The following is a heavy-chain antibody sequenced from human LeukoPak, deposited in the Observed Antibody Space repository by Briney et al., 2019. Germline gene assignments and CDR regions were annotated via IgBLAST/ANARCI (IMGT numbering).Heavy chain of an antibody. CDR1: GGSINTYY. J-gene: IGHJ4*02. Sequence: PSESLSLTCTVSGGSINTYYWSWIRQSPGKGLEWIGYMYHSGTTYCNPSLESRVTLSADTSKNQFSLNLSSVTAADTAVYYCARLRYYSDSSGSKGGQFDYWGQGTLVTVSS. V-gene: IGHV4-59*13. CDR3: ARLRYYSDSSGSKGGQFDY. CDR2: MYHSGTT. D-gene: IGHD3-22*01.